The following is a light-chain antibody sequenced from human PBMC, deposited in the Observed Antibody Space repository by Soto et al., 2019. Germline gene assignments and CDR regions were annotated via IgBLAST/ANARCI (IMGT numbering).Light chain of an antibody. CDR1: QSVRSS. J-gene: IGKJ1*01. CDR2: DAS. CDR3: QQYNSWPET. V-gene: IGKV3-15*01. Sequence: VMTQSPVTLSVSPGERATLFCRASQSVRSSLAWYQQKPGQAPRLFIYDASTRATGIPARFSGSGSGTEFTLTISSLQSEDFAVYYCQQYNSWPETFGQGTKVDIK.